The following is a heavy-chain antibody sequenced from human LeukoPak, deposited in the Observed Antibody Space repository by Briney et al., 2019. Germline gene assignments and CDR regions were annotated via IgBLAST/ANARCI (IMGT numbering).Heavy chain of an antibody. CDR3: AKGCGGDCYSNYFDY. CDR2: INDDGSFR. J-gene: IGHJ4*02. Sequence: GGSLRLSCAASGITFSGAWMHWVRQAPGKGLVWVSRINDDGSFRRYANSVKGRFTISRDNSKNTLYLQMNSLRAEDTAVYYCAKGCGGDCYSNYFDYWGQGTLVTVSS. D-gene: IGHD2-21*01. V-gene: IGHV3-74*01. CDR1: GITFSGAW.